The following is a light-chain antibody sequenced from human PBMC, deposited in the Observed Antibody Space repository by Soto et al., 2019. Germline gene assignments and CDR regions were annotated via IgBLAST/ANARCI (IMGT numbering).Light chain of an antibody. CDR1: SGHSSYA. J-gene: IGLJ2*01. CDR2: LNSDGSH. Sequence: QLVLTQSPSASASLGASVKLTCTLSSGHSSYAIAWHQQQPEKGPRYLMKLNSDGSHSKGDGIPDRFSGSSSGAERYLTISSLQSEDEADYSYKTWGTGHVVFGGGTKLTVL. CDR3: KTWGTGHVV. V-gene: IGLV4-69*01.